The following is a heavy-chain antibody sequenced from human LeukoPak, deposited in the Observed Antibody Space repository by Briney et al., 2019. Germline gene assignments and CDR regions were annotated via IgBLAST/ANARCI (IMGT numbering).Heavy chain of an antibody. CDR2: ISWNSGSI. V-gene: IGHV3-9*01. D-gene: IGHD3-22*01. J-gene: IGHJ4*02. Sequence: HTGRSLRLSCAASGFTFGDYAMHWVRQAPGKGLEWVSGISWNSGSIGYADSVKGRFTISRDNAKNSLYLQMNSLRAEDTALYYCAKGPGYYDSSGSTDYWGQGTLVTVSS. CDR3: AKGPGYYDSSGSTDY. CDR1: GFTFGDYA.